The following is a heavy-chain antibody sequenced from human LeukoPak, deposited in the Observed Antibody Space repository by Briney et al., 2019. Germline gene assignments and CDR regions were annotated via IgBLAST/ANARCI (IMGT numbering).Heavy chain of an antibody. CDR3: ANVGDGYSDAFYI. CDR2: IKQDGNEK. J-gene: IGHJ3*02. Sequence: GGSLRLSCAASGFTLSRYWMTWVRQAPGKGLEFVACIKQDGNEKYYVGSVKGRFTVSRDTATNSLHLQMNSLRVEDTAMYYCANVGDGYSDAFYIWGQGTMVAVSS. V-gene: IGHV3-7*01. CDR1: GFTLSRYW. D-gene: IGHD5-24*01.